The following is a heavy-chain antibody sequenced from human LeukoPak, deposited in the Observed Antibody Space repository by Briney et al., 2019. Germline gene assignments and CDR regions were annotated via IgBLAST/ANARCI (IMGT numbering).Heavy chain of an antibody. CDR2: IYTSGST. J-gene: IGHJ2*01. Sequence: PSETLSLTCTVSGGSLSSGSYYWSWIRHPAGKGLEWIGRIYTSGSTNYNPSLKSRVTISVDTSKNQFSLKLSSVTAADTAVYYCARVGTVTTQGIWYFDLWGRGTLVTVS. CDR3: ARVGTVTTQGIWYFDL. D-gene: IGHD4-17*01. V-gene: IGHV4-61*02. CDR1: GGSLSSGSYY.